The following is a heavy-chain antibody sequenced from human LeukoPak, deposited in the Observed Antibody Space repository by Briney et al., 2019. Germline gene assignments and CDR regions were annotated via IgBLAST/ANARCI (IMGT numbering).Heavy chain of an antibody. CDR1: GGSISGSSYY. Sequence: PSETLSLTCTVSGGSISGSSYYWGWIRQPPGKGLEWIGSIYYSGSTYYNPSLKSRVTISVDTSKNQFSLKLSSVTAADTAVYYCARGDSLRYFDWLPGYYYYYYMDVWGKGTTVTVSS. D-gene: IGHD3-9*01. V-gene: IGHV4-39*07. CDR3: ARGDSLRYFDWLPGYYYYYYMDV. CDR2: IYYSGST. J-gene: IGHJ6*03.